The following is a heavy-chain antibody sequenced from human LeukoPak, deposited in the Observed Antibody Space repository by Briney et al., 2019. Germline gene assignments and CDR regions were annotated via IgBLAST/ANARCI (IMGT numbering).Heavy chain of an antibody. CDR1: GGSISSSSYY. CDR2: IYYSGST. J-gene: IGHJ6*02. V-gene: IGHV4-39*07. Sequence: SETLSLTCTVSGGSISSSSYYWGWIRQPPGKGLEWMGSIYYSGSTNYNPSLKSRVTISVDTSKNQFSLKLSSVTAADTAVYYCARRMARDYYYGMDVWGQGTTVTVSS. D-gene: IGHD5-24*01. CDR3: ARRMARDYYYGMDV.